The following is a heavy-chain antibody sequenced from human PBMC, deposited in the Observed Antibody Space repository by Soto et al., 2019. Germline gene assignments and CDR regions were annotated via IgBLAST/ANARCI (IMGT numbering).Heavy chain of an antibody. D-gene: IGHD5-12*01. J-gene: IGHJ5*02. CDR1: GDSVSSSSYY. CDR2: IHHSGTT. V-gene: IGHV4-31*03. Sequence: QVQLQESGPGLVKPSQTLSLTCTVSGDSVSSSSYYWSWIRQHPGKGLEWIGYIHHSGTTYYNPSLKIRITLSVDTSKNQFSLRLSSVTAADTVVYYCASGLGYKAWGQGTLVTVSS. CDR3: ASGLGYKA.